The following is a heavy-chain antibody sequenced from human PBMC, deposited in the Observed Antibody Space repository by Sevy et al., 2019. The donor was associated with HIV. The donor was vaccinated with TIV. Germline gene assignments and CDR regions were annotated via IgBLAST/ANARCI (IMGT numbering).Heavy chain of an antibody. D-gene: IGHD6-13*01. CDR1: GFTFSDYY. J-gene: IGHJ6*02. V-gene: IGHV3-11*06. CDR2: ISSSSSYT. CDR3: ARDKGYSSSWYGDYYYYYGMDV. Sequence: GESLKISCAASGFTFSDYYMSWIRQAPGKGLEWVSYISSSSSYTNYADSVKGRFTISRDNAKNSLYLQMNSLRAEDTAVYYCARDKGYSSSWYGDYYYYYGMDVWGQGTTVTVSS.